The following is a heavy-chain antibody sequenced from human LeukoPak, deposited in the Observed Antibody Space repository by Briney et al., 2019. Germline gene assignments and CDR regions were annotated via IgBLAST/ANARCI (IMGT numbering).Heavy chain of an antibody. CDR1: GDSVSSNSVT. CDR2: TYYRSTWYN. J-gene: IGHJ5*02. V-gene: IGHV6-1*01. CDR3: ARRLTQYDCFDP. Sequence: PSQTLSLTCAISGDSVSSNSVTWNWIRQSPSRGLGWLGRTYYRSTWYNDYAVSVRGRITVNPDTSKNQFSLHLNSVTPEDTAVYYCARRLTQYDCFDPWGQGILVTVSS. D-gene: IGHD2-2*01.